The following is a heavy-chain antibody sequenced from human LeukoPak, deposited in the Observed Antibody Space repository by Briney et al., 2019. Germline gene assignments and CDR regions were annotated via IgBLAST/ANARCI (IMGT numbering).Heavy chain of an antibody. V-gene: IGHV3-23*01. J-gene: IGHJ4*02. CDR2: ISGSGGST. D-gene: IGHD5-18*01. CDR1: GFTFSSYA. CDR3: ASAGFTYGLRPDY. Sequence: PGGSLRLSCAASGFTFSSYAMSWVRQAPGKGLEWVSAISGSGGSTYYADSVKGRFTISRDNSKNSLYLQMNSLRAEDTAVYYCASAGFTYGLRPDYWGQGTLVTVSS.